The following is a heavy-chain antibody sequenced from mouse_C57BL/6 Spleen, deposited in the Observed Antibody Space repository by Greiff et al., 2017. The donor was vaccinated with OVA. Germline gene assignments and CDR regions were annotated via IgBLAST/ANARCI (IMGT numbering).Heavy chain of an antibody. CDR3: ARSTAQAEEGFAY. Sequence: VQLQQPGAELVRPGSSVKLSCKASGYTFTSYWMHWVKQRPIQGLEWIGNIDPSDSETHYNQKFKDKATLTVDKSSSTAYMQLSSLTSEDSAVYYCARSTAQAEEGFAYWGQGTLVTVSA. J-gene: IGHJ3*01. V-gene: IGHV1-52*01. CDR1: GYTFTSYW. D-gene: IGHD3-2*02. CDR2: IDPSDSET.